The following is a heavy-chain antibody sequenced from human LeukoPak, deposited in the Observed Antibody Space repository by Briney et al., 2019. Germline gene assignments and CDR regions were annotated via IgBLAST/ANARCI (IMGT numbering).Heavy chain of an antibody. D-gene: IGHD5-24*01. CDR3: ARRDGYNIPNDY. Sequence: PSETLSLTRTVSGGSISRYYWSCFPEPPGKGVERIGEVNNRGSTNYNPSLKSRVTISVDTSKNPFSLKLTSVTAADTAVYYCARRDGYNIPNDYWGQGTLVTVSS. CDR2: VNNRGST. J-gene: IGHJ4*02. CDR1: GGSISRYY. V-gene: IGHV4-34*01.